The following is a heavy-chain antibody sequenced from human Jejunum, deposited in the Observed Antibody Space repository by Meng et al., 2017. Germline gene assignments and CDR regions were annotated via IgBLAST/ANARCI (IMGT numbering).Heavy chain of an antibody. V-gene: IGHV4-61*03. CDR1: GGSVSSGFYY. D-gene: IGHD5-24*01. CDR3: ARDSETYPTYFDY. J-gene: IGHJ4*02. CDR2: ISDSGTT. Sequence: QVQLQESGPGLVRPSETLSLTCTVSGGSVSSGFYYWSWIRQPPGKGLEWIGYISDSGTTNYNPSLKSRVTMSVDTSENHFSLKLTSVTAADTAVYFCARDSETYPTYFDYWGQGTLVTVSS.